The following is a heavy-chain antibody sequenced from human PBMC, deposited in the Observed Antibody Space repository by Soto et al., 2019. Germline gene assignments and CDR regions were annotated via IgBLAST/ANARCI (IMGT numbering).Heavy chain of an antibody. Sequence: QVQLVQSGAEVKKPGASVKVSCKASGYTFTSYDINWVRQATGQGLEWMGWMNPNSGNTGYAQKFQGRVTMTRNTSISTAYMELSSLRSEDTAVYYCARAPPYYDYIWGSYRYFDYWGQGTLVTVSS. CDR2: MNPNSGNT. CDR1: GYTFTSYD. CDR3: ARAPPYYDYIWGSYRYFDY. D-gene: IGHD3-16*02. J-gene: IGHJ4*02. V-gene: IGHV1-8*01.